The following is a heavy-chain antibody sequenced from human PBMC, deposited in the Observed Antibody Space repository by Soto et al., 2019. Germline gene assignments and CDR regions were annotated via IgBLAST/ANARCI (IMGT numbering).Heavy chain of an antibody. CDR1: GFTITSSA. CDR3: ATVHNTSRSFDY. D-gene: IGHD1-20*01. CDR2: TGISGRTT. V-gene: IGHV3-23*01. Sequence: GSLRLSCAASGFTITSSAMSWVRQAPGKGLEWVSTTGISGRTTYYADSVKGRFTVSRDDSKNTLDLQMSSLRAEDTAVYYCATVHNTSRSFDYWGQGTPVTVSS. J-gene: IGHJ4*02.